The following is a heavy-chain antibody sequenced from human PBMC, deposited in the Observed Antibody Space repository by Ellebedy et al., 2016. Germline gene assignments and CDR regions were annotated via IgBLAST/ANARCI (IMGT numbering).Heavy chain of an antibody. V-gene: IGHV3-74*01. Sequence: GGSLRLSXAASGFTFSSYWMHWVRQAPGKGLVWVSRINSDGSSTSYADSVKGRFTISRDNAKNTLYLQMNSLRAEDTAVYYCARAVVVVAATDFYFDYWGQGTLVTVSS. CDR2: INSDGSST. J-gene: IGHJ4*02. CDR1: GFTFSSYW. CDR3: ARAVVVVAATDFYFDY. D-gene: IGHD2-15*01.